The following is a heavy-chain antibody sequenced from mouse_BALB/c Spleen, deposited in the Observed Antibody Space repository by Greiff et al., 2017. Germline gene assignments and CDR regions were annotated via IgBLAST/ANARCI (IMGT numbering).Heavy chain of an antibody. Sequence: EVHLVESGGGLVQPGGSLKLSCAASGYTFSSYTMSWVRQTPEKRLEWVGYISNGGGSTYYPDTVKGRFTISRDNAKNTPYLQMSSLTSEDTAMYYCARQYYGSSYDYWGQGTTLTVSS. J-gene: IGHJ2*01. D-gene: IGHD1-1*01. CDR2: ISNGGGST. V-gene: IGHV5-12-2*01. CDR1: GYTFSSYT. CDR3: ARQYYGSSYDY.